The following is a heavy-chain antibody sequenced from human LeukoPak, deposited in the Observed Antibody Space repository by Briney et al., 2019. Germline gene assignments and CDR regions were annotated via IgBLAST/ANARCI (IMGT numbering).Heavy chain of an antibody. V-gene: IGHV4-4*08. D-gene: IGHD2-15*01. CDR3: ARRVVVAATLGAFDI. CDR2: IYTSGST. Sequence: SETLSLTCTVPGGSISSYYWSWIRQPPGKGLEGIGYIYTSGSTNYNPSLKTRVTISVDTSKNQFSLKLSSVTAADTAVYYCARRVVVAATLGAFDIWGQGTMVTVSS. CDR1: GGSISSYY. J-gene: IGHJ3*02.